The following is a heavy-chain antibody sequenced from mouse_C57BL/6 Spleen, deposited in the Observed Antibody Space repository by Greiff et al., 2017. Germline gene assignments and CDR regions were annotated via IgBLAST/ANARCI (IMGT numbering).Heavy chain of an antibody. J-gene: IGHJ1*03. CDR2: ISYDGSN. Sequence: EVQLQESGPGLVKPSQSLSLTCSVTGYSITSGYYWNWIRQFPGNKLEWMGYISYDGSNNYNPSLKNRISITRDTSKNQFFLKLNSVTTEDTATYYCARENYNGSSYGYFDVWGTGTTVTVAS. CDR3: ARENYNGSSYGYFDV. V-gene: IGHV3-6*01. D-gene: IGHD1-1*01. CDR1: GYSITSGYY.